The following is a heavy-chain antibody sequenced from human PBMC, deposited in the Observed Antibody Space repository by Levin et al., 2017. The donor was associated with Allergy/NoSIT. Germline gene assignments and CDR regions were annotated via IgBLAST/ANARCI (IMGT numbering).Heavy chain of an antibody. CDR1: GFTFGDYA. CDR3: TRDQGIILTGYYWSYYFDY. Sequence: GESLKISCTASGFTFGDYAMSWFRQAPGKGLEWIGFIRSKAYGGTTEYAASVKGRFTISRDDSKSIAYLQMNSLNTEDTAVYYCTRDQGIILTGYYWSYYFDYWGQGTLVTVSS. V-gene: IGHV3-49*03. J-gene: IGHJ4*02. CDR2: IRSKAYGGTT. D-gene: IGHD3-9*01.